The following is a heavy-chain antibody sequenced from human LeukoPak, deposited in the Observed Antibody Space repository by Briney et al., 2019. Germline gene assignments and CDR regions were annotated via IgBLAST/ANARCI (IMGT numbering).Heavy chain of an antibody. V-gene: IGHV3-23*01. Sequence: PGGSLRLSCAASGFTFSSYAMSWVRQAPGKGLEWVSAISGSGDSTYYADSVKGRFTISRDNSKNTLYLQMNSLRAEDTAVYYCAKEGDIVVVVAATRFDYWGQGTLVTVSS. CDR2: ISGSGDST. D-gene: IGHD2-15*01. CDR1: GFTFSSYA. CDR3: AKEGDIVVVVAATRFDY. J-gene: IGHJ4*02.